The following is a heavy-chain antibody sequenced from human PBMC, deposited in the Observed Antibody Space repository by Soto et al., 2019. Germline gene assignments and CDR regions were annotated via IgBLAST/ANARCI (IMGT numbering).Heavy chain of an antibody. CDR2: INHSGST. CDR1: GGSFSGYY. V-gene: IGHV4-34*01. D-gene: IGHD2-2*01. J-gene: IGHJ5*02. CDR3: ARGYGVPAAMASSGWFDP. Sequence: QVQLQQWGAGLLKPSETLSLTCAVYGGSFSGYYWSWIRQPPGKGLEWIGEINHSGSTNYNPSLKSRVTISVDTSKNQFSLKRSSGTAADTSVYYCARGYGVPAAMASSGWFDPWGQGTLVTVSS.